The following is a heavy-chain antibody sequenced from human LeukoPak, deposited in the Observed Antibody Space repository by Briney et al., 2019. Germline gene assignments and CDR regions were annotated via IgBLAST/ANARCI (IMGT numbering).Heavy chain of an antibody. D-gene: IGHD4-11*01. Sequence: PGGSLRLSCAASGFTVSSNYMSWVRQAPREGVEWVSVIYSGGSTYYADSVKGRFTISRDNSKNALYLQMNSLRAEDTAVYYCARDRATVSLVNYYYYMDVWGKGTTVTVSS. J-gene: IGHJ6*03. CDR3: ARDRATVSLVNYYYYMDV. CDR1: GFTVSSNY. CDR2: IYSGGST. V-gene: IGHV3-53*01.